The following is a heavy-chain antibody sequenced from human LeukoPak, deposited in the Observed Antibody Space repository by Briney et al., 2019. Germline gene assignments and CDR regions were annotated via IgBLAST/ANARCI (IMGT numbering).Heavy chain of an antibody. CDR1: GYTFTSYA. CDR3: ARRVYTVMVNLDY. Sequence: ASVKLSCKASGYTFTSYAMHWVRQAPGQRLELMGWINAGNGDTKCSQKFQGRVTITRDTSASTAYMELSSLRSEDTAVYYCARRVYTVMVNLDYWGQGTLVTVSS. J-gene: IGHJ4*02. CDR2: INAGNGDT. V-gene: IGHV1-3*01. D-gene: IGHD5-18*01.